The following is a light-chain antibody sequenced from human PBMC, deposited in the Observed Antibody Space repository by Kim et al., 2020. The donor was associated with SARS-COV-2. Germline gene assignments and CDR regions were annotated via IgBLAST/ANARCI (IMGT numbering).Light chain of an antibody. CDR1: SLRSYY. V-gene: IGLV3-19*01. CDR3: NPRDSNDNVV. J-gene: IGLJ2*01. CDR2: GKN. Sequence: SSELTQDPAVSVALGQTVRITCQGDSLRSYYATWYQQKPGQAPIVVIYGKNNRPSGIPDLFSGSSSGNTASLTITGTQAGDEADYYCNPRDSNDNVVFGGGTQLTVL.